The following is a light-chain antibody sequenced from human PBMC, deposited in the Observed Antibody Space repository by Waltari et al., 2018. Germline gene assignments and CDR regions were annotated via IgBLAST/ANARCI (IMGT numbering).Light chain of an antibody. J-gene: IGKJ1*01. CDR3: QQYYSTWT. CDR2: AAS. V-gene: IGKV1-NL1*01. CDR1: QGISNS. Sequence: IHMTQSPSSLSASVGDRVNITCRASQGISNSLAWFQQKPGKAPKSLLYAASRLESGVPSRFSGSGSGTDYTLTISSLQPEDFATYYCQQYYSTWTFGQGTKVEIK.